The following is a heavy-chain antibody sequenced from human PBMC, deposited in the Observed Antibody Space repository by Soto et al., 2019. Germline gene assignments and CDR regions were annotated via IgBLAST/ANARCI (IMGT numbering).Heavy chain of an antibody. CDR3: ARGLGYCSSTSCQQYYYYYGMDV. CDR1: GGTFSSYA. Sequence: ASVKVSCKASGGTFSSYAISWVRQAPGQGLEWMGGIIPIFGTANYAQKFQGRVTITADESTSTAYMELSSLRSEDTAVYYCARGLGYCSSTSCQQYYYYYGMDVWGQGTTVTVSS. V-gene: IGHV1-69*13. CDR2: IIPIFGTA. J-gene: IGHJ6*02. D-gene: IGHD2-2*01.